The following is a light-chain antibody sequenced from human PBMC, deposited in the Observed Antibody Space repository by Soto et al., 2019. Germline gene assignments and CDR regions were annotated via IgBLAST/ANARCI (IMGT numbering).Light chain of an antibody. Sequence: ETVLTQSPATLSLSPGERATLSCRASQSVSSYLAWYQQKPGQAPRLLISDASNRATGIPARFSGSGSGTDSRLTISSLEPEDFAVYYCQQRSNWPLTFGGGTKVEIK. CDR3: QQRSNWPLT. V-gene: IGKV3-11*01. CDR1: QSVSSY. J-gene: IGKJ4*01. CDR2: DAS.